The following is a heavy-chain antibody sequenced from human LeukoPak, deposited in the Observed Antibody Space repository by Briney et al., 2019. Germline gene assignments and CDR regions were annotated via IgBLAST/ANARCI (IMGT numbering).Heavy chain of an antibody. V-gene: IGHV1-18*04. J-gene: IGHJ4*02. CDR1: GYTFTGYY. CDR3: TIWHYYGSAPYYFDY. CDR2: ISAYNGNT. D-gene: IGHD3-10*01. Sequence: ASVKVSCKASGYTFTGYYMHWVRQAPGQGLEWMGWISAYNGNTNYAQKLQGRVTMTTDTSTSTAYMELRSLRSDDTAVYYCTIWHYYGSAPYYFDYWGQGTLVTVSS.